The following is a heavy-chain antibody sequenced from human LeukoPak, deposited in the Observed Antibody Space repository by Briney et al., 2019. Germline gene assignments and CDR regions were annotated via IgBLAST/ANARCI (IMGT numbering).Heavy chain of an antibody. CDR2: ISKNGRNT. CDR1: GFTLSSYS. J-gene: IGHJ6*03. D-gene: IGHD6-6*01. CDR3: ARWGRIAARPRYYYYMDV. Sequence: PGGSLRLSCAASGFTLSSYSMHWVRQAPGKGLEFVSAISKNGRNTYYGNSMKGRFTISRDISKNTLYLQMNSLRAEDTAVYYCARWGRIAARPRYYYYMDVWGKGTTVTVSS. V-gene: IGHV3-64*01.